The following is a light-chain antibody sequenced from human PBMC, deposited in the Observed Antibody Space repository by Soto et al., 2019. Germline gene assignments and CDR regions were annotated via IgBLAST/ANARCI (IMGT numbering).Light chain of an antibody. CDR3: AAWDVSLNAWV. CDR2: TTS. J-gene: IGLJ3*02. V-gene: IGLV1-44*01. CDR1: TSNIGSSP. Sequence: QAVLTQPPSASGTPGHAVIISCSGTTSNIGSSPVNWYRHLPGTAPRLLIYTTSGRPSGVPDRFSGSKSGTSASLAISGLQSEDEGDYSCAAWDVSLNAWVFGGWTKLTVL.